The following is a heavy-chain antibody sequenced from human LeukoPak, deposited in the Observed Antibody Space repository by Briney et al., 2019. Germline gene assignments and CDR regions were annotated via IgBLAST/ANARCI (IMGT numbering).Heavy chain of an antibody. CDR2: INPNSGGT. CDR3: ARDRCSSTSCYPGGYYYYYMDV. CDR1: GYTFTGYY. J-gene: IGHJ6*03. D-gene: IGHD2-2*01. Sequence: AASVKVSCKASGYTFTGYYMHLVRQAPGQGLEWMGWINPNSGGTNYAQKFQGRVTMTRDTSISTAYMELSRLRSDDTAVYYCARDRCSSTSCYPGGYYYYYMDVWGKGTTVTVSS. V-gene: IGHV1-2*02.